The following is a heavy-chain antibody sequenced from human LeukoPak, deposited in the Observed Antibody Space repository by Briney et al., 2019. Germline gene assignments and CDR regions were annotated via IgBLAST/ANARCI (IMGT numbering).Heavy chain of an antibody. J-gene: IGHJ4*02. D-gene: IGHD3-22*01. V-gene: IGHV1-18*01. CDR3: ARPYYDSSGCYFGY. Sequence: ASVKVSCKASGYTFTSYGISWVRQAPGQGLEWMGWISAYNGNTNYAQKLQGRVTMTRDTSTSTVYMELSSLRSEDTAVYYCARPYYDSSGCYFGYWGQGTLVTVSS. CDR2: ISAYNGNT. CDR1: GYTFTSYG.